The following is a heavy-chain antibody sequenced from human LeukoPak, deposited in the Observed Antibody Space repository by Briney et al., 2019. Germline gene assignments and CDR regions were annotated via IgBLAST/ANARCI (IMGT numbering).Heavy chain of an antibody. D-gene: IGHD2-2*01. CDR3: AKDSSGAYCSSTSCYLSY. CDR1: GFTFSSYG. CDR2: IRYDGSNN. V-gene: IGHV3-30*02. J-gene: IGHJ4*02. Sequence: GGSLRLSCAASGFTFSSYGMHWVRQAPGKGLEWVAFIRYDGSNNYYADSVKGRFTISRDNSKNTLYLQMNSLRAEDTAVYYCAKDSSGAYCSSTSCYLSYWGQGTLVTVSS.